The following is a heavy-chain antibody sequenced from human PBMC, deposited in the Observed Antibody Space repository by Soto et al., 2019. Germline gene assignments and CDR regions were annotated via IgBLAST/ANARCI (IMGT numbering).Heavy chain of an antibody. V-gene: IGHV1-18*04. D-gene: IGHD1-1*01. CDR1: GYTFTSYY. J-gene: IGHJ3*02. CDR3: AETRLEGSAFDI. Sequence: GASVKVSCKASGYTFTSYYMHWVRQAPGQGLEWMGWISAYNGNTNYAQKLQGRVTMTTDTSTSTAYMELRSLRSDDTAVYYCAETRLEGSAFDIWGQGTMVTVS. CDR2: ISAYNGNT.